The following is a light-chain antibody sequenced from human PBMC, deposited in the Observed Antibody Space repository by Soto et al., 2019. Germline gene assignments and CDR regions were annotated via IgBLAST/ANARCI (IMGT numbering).Light chain of an antibody. CDR3: QQYNTFWT. CDR1: QSISAW. CDR2: DVS. Sequence: DIQMNQSPSTLSASVGDRVTITCRASQSISAWLAWYQQKPGKAPKLLIYDVSNLESGVPLRFSGSGSGTEFTLTISSLQPDDVATYYCQQYNTFWTFGQGTKVDIK. V-gene: IGKV1-5*01. J-gene: IGKJ1*01.